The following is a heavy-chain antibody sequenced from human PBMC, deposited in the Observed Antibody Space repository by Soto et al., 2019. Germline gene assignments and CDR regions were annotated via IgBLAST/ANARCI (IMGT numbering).Heavy chain of an antibody. CDR3: AKCLPGPLERFDL. CDR1: GFTFSSYA. V-gene: IGHV3-23*01. J-gene: IGHJ2*01. D-gene: IGHD1-1*01. CDR2: ISGSGGST. Sequence: GESLKISCAASGFTFSSYAMSWVRQAPGKGLEWVSAISGSGGSTYYADSVKGRFTISRDNSKNTLYLQMNSLRAEDTAVYYCAKCLPGPLERFDLWGRGTLVTVSS.